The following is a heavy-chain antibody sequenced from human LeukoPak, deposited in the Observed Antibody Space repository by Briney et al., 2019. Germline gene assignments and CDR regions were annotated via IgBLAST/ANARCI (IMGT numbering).Heavy chain of an antibody. CDR3: ARGGFTMVRGVTSFDY. V-gene: IGHV4-34*01. CDR2: INHSGST. Sequence: PSETLSLTCTVSGGSISSYYWSWIRQPPGKGMEWIGEINHSGSTNYNPSLKSRVTISVDTSKNQFSLKLSSVTAADTAVYYCARGGFTMVRGVTSFDYWGQGTLVTVSS. CDR1: GGSISSYY. J-gene: IGHJ4*02. D-gene: IGHD3-10*01.